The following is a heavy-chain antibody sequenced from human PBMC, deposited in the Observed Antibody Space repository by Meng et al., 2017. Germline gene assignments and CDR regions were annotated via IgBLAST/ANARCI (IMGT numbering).Heavy chain of an antibody. CDR1: GFTFSSYA. J-gene: IGHJ4*02. V-gene: IGHV3-30*01. Sequence: QVQRVESGGGVVQPGRSLRLSCAASGFTFSSYAMHWVRQAPGKGLEWVAVISYDGSNKYYADSVKGRFTISRDNSKNTLYLQMNSLRAEDTAVYYCARDRSMGGASDDYWGQGTLVTVSS. D-gene: IGHD3-16*01. CDR2: ISYDGSNK. CDR3: ARDRSMGGASDDY.